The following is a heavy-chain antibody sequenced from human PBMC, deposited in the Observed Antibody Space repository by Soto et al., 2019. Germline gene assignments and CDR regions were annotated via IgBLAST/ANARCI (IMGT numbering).Heavy chain of an antibody. CDR1: GFTFTTFD. CDR3: AKGAWLDY. CDR2: VRGRDGST. Sequence: EVQLLESGGGLVQPGASLRLSCAASGFTFTTFDMSWARQAPGKGLEWVSVVRGRDGSTSYADSLKGRFTISKHRSKNTLYLQMNSLRAEDTALYYCAKGAWLDYWGQGTLVTVSS. D-gene: IGHD5-12*01. V-gene: IGHV3-23*01. J-gene: IGHJ4*02.